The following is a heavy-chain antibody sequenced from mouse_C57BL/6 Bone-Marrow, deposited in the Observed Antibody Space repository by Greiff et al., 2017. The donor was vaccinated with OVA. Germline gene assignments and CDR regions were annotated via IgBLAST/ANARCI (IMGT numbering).Heavy chain of an antibody. Sequence: EVQVVESGGGLVQPGGSLKLSCAASGFTFSDYYMYWVRQTPEKRLEWVAYISNGGGSTYYPDTVKGRFTISRDNAKNTLYLQMSRLKSEDTAMYYCARQVSYYFDYWGQGTTLTVSS. CDR2: ISNGGGST. J-gene: IGHJ2*01. CDR3: ARQVSYYFDY. CDR1: GFTFSDYY. V-gene: IGHV5-12*01. D-gene: IGHD6-2*01.